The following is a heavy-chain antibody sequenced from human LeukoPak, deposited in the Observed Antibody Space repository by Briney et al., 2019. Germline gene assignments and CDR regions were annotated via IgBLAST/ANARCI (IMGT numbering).Heavy chain of an antibody. Sequence: ASVKVSCKASGYTFTGYYMHWVRQAPGQGLEWMGWVNPNSGGTNYAQKFQGRVTMTRDTSISTAYMELSRLRSDDTAVYYCARSVPAPHYYYYYMDVWGKGTTVTVSS. CDR2: VNPNSGGT. CDR3: ARSVPAPHYYYYYMDV. CDR1: GYTFTGYY. J-gene: IGHJ6*03. V-gene: IGHV1-2*02. D-gene: IGHD2-2*01.